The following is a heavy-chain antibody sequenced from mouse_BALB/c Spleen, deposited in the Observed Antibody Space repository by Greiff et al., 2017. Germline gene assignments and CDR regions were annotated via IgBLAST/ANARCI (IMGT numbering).Heavy chain of an antibody. D-gene: IGHD2-14*01. CDR2: INPSTGYT. V-gene: IGHV1-7*01. Sequence: QVQLKQSGAELAKPGASVKMSCKASGYTFTSYWMHWVKQRPGQGLEWIGYINPSTGYTEYNQKFKDKATLTADKSSSTAYMQLSSLTSEDSAVYYCARFEYRYDEGDYWGQGTSVTVSS. J-gene: IGHJ4*01. CDR3: ARFEYRYDEGDY. CDR1: GYTFTSYW.